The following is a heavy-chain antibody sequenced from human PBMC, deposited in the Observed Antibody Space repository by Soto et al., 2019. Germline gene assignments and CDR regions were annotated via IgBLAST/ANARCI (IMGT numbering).Heavy chain of an antibody. D-gene: IGHD2-21*02. CDR3: ARVETGRVVTRPNWLDP. CDR1: GYTFTNYA. J-gene: IGHJ5*02. CDR2: INAGNGNT. Sequence: GASVKVSCKASGYTFTNYAMHWVRQAPGQRLEWMGWINAGNGNTKYSQNFQDRVTISRDTSASTAYMELSSLRSEDTAVYYCARVETGRVVTRPNWLDPWGQGTLVTVS. V-gene: IGHV1-3*01.